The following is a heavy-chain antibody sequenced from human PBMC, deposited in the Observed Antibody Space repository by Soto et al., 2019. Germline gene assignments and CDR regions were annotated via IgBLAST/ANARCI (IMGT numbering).Heavy chain of an antibody. D-gene: IGHD3-22*01. CDR2: INHSGRV. CDR1: GVSFSGHS. V-gene: IGHV4-34*01. J-gene: IGHJ5*01. CDR3: STRAYDTNGYYRFDP. Sequence: SETLSLTCAVYGVSFSGHSWTWIRQSPGKGLEWIGDINHSGRVNYSPSLKSRVTISLDTSKNQFSLTLSAVTAADTAMYYCSTRAYDTNGYYRFDPWGQGTLVTVSS.